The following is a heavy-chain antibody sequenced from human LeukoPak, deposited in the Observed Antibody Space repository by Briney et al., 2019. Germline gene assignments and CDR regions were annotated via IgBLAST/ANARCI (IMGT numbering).Heavy chain of an antibody. CDR2: IYHSGST. D-gene: IGHD3-3*01. CDR1: GYSISSGYY. Sequence: PSETLSLTCAVSGYSISSGYYWGWIRQPPGKGLGWIGSIYHSGSTYYNPSLKSRVTISVDTSKNQFSLKLSSVTAADTAVYYCARRTIFGLNWFDPWGQGTLVTVSS. J-gene: IGHJ5*02. V-gene: IGHV4-38-2*01. CDR3: ARRTIFGLNWFDP.